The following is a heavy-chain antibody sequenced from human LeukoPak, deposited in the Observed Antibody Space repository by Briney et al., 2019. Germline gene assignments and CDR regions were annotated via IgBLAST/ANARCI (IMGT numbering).Heavy chain of an antibody. V-gene: IGHV3-15*01. CDR1: GFTFSSYA. D-gene: IGHD3-10*01. Sequence: PGGSLRLSCAASGFTFSSYAMSWVRQAPGKGLEWVGRIKSNSDGGTTDYAAPVKGRFSVSRDDSKDTLLLQMNSLKIEDTAVYYCVTVQFARTMSFDYWGQGTLVTVSS. J-gene: IGHJ4*02. CDR3: VTVQFARTMSFDY. CDR2: IKSNSDGGTT.